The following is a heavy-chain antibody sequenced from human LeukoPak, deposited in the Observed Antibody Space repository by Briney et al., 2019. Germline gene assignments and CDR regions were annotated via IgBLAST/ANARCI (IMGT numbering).Heavy chain of an antibody. D-gene: IGHD1-26*01. CDR3: ARMRIVGAAGFDY. Sequence: SETLSLTCAVYGGSFSGYYWSWIRQPPGKGLEWIGEINHSGSTNYNPSLKSRVTISVDKSKNQFSLKLSSVTAADTAVYYCARMRIVGAAGFDYWGQGTLVTVSS. CDR1: GGSFSGYY. J-gene: IGHJ4*02. V-gene: IGHV4-34*01. CDR2: INHSGST.